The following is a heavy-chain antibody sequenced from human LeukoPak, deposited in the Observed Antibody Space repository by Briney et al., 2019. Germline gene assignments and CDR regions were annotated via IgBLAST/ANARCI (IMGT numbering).Heavy chain of an antibody. CDR2: INPNSGGT. CDR1: GYTFTGYY. J-gene: IGHJ4*02. D-gene: IGHD1-26*01. Sequence: ASVKVSCKASGYTFTGYYMHWVRQAPGQGLEWMGWINPNSGGTNYARKFQGRVTMTRDTSISTAYMELSRLRSDDTAVYYCARGFIVGATTFIDWGQGTLVTVSS. CDR3: ARGFIVGATTFID. V-gene: IGHV1-2*02.